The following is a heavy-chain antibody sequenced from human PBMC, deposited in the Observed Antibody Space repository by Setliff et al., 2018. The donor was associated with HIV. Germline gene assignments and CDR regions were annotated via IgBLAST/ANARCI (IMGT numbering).Heavy chain of an antibody. D-gene: IGHD2-2*01. J-gene: IGHJ6*03. CDR3: ARGRRVSSNYYYYYYMDV. CDR2: ISSSGSYI. Sequence: PGGSLRLSCAASGFTFSTYAMTWVRQAPGKGLEWVSSISSSGSYIYYAASLKGRFTISRDNAKNSLYLQMNSLGAEDTAVYYCARGRRVSSNYYYYYYMDVWGKGTTVTVSS. V-gene: IGHV3-21*04. CDR1: GFTFSTYA.